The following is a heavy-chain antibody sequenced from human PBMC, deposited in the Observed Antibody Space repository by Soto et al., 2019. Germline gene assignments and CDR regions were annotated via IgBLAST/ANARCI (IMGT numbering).Heavy chain of an antibody. CDR1: GDSVSSNSAA. D-gene: IGHD4-17*01. J-gene: IGHJ2*01. Sequence: QSQTLSLTCAISGDSVSSNSAAWNWIRQSPSRGLEWLGRTYYRSKWYNDYAVSVKSRITINPDTSKNQFSLQLNSVTPEDTAVYYCARDGYGDYDLLRLRYFDLWGRGTLVTVSS. CDR3: ARDGYGDYDLLRLRYFDL. V-gene: IGHV6-1*01. CDR2: TYYRSKWYN.